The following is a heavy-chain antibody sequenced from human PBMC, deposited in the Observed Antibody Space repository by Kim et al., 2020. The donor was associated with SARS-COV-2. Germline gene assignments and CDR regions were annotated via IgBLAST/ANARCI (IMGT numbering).Heavy chain of an antibody. CDR2: IYSGGST. V-gene: IGHV3-66*01. J-gene: IGHJ5*02. CDR3: ARNPRTTVTTIWFDP. D-gene: IGHD4-17*01. CDR1: GFTVSSNY. Sequence: GGSLRLSCAASGFTVSSNYMSWVRQAPGKGLEWVSVIYSGGSTYYADSVKGRFTISRDNSKNTLYLQMNSLRAEDTAVYYCARNPRTTVTTIWFDPWGQGTLVTVSS.